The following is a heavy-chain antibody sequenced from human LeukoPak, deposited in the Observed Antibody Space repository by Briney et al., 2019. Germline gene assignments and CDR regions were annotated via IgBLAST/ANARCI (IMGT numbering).Heavy chain of an antibody. CDR2: FYTGGST. J-gene: IGHJ4*02. D-gene: IGHD1-14*01. V-gene: IGHV3-66*01. CDR1: GFTAGGNN. Sequence: GGSLSPSGVVLGFTAGGNNMSGVGRVPGRGLEWVSVFYTGGSTYYADSVKGRFTISRDNSKNTLYLQMNSLRVEDTAVYYCAREPPPDIQIGSSGNRKFFDYWSQGTLVTVSS. CDR3: AREPPPDIQIGSSGNRKFFDY.